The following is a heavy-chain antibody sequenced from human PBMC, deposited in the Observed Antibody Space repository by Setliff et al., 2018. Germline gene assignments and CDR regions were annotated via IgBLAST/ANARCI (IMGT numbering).Heavy chain of an antibody. CDR2: IYTSWST. V-gene: IGHV4-61*09. CDR3: ARMSGFQYMDV. D-gene: IGHD3-3*01. Sequence: PSETLSLTCTVSGDSISSRRNYWGWFRQPAGKELEWIGQIYTSWSTNYNPSLKGQATLSIDASKRQFSLKLTSVTAADTAVYYCARMSGFQYMDVWGKGTTVTVSS. J-gene: IGHJ6*03. CDR1: GDSISSRRNY.